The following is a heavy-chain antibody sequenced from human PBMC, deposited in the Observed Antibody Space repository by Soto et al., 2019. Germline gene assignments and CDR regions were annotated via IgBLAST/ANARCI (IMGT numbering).Heavy chain of an antibody. D-gene: IGHD3-10*01. CDR2: IIPIFGTA. V-gene: IGHV1-69*06. Sequence: EASVKVSCKASGGTFSSYAISWVRQAPGQGLEWMGGIIPIFGTANYAQKFQGRVTITADKSTSTAYMELSSLRSEDTAVYYCARVRYYGSGSYYNPLYYYYYYGMDVWGQGTTVTVSS. CDR3: ARVRYYGSGSYYNPLYYYYYYGMDV. J-gene: IGHJ6*02. CDR1: GGTFSSYA.